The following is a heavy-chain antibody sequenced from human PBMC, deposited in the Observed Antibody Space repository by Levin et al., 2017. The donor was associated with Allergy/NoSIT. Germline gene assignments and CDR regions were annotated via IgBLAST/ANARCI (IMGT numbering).Heavy chain of an antibody. CDR2: FYYSGST. V-gene: IGHV4-39*07. J-gene: IGHJ6*02. Sequence: SETLSLTCNVSGGSISRGSYYWNWVRQPPGKGLEWIGTFYYSGSTYYNPSLQSRVTISPDKPKNQFSLRLTSVTAADTAIYYCAGGEGWFGSSYYCGLSVWGRGTSVTVSS. D-gene: IGHD3-10*01. CDR3: AGGEGWFGSSYYCGLSV. CDR1: GGSISRGSYY.